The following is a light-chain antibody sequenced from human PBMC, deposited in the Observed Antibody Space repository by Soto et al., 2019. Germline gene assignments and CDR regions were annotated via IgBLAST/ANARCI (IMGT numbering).Light chain of an antibody. CDR3: LQHSDYPRT. CDR2: AAS. CDR1: QDISNY. Sequence: DIQMTQSPSAMSASVGDRVTITCRASQDISNYLAWFQQKPGTVPKRLIYAASSLQSGVPSRLSGSGSWTEFSLTISNLQPEDFATYYCLQHSDYPRTFGQGTKGDIK. V-gene: IGKV1-17*03. J-gene: IGKJ2*01.